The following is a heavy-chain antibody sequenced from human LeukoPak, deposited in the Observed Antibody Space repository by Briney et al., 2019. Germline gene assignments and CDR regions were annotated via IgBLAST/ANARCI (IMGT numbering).Heavy chain of an antibody. CDR3: AKAGYSYGFYYYYMDV. J-gene: IGHJ6*03. Sequence: GGSLRLSCAASGFTVSSNYMSWVRQAPGKGLEWVSVIYSGGSIYYADSVKGRFTISRDNSKNTLYLQMNSLRAEDTAVYYCAKAGYSYGFYYYYMDVWGKGTTVTVSS. CDR1: GFTVSSNY. V-gene: IGHV3-53*01. CDR2: IYSGGSI. D-gene: IGHD5-18*01.